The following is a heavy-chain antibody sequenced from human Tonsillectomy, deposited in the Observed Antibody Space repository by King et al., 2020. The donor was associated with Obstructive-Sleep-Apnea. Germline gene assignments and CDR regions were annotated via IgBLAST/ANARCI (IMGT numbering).Heavy chain of an antibody. Sequence: VQLVESGGGLVKPGGSLRLSCAASGFTFSDYYMSWIRQAPGKGLEWGSYISSSGSTIYYADSVKGRFTISRDNAKNSLYLQMNSLRAEDTAVYYCARDSRIAAAGKRHGWFDPWGQGTLVTVSS. CDR3: ARDSRIAAAGKRHGWFDP. CDR2: ISSSGSTI. J-gene: IGHJ5*02. V-gene: IGHV3-11*01. CDR1: GFTFSDYY. D-gene: IGHD6-13*01.